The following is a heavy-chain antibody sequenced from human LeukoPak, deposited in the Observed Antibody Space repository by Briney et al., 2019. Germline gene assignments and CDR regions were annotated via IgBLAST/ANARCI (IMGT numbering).Heavy chain of an antibody. D-gene: IGHD1-1*01. V-gene: IGHV3-21*01. J-gene: IGHJ3*02. CDR2: ISSRSSYI. CDR1: GFTFSSYS. Sequence: GGSLRLSCAASGFTFSSYSMNWVRQAPGKGLEWVSSISSRSSYIYYADSVKGRFTISRDNAKNSLYLQMNSLRAEDTAVYYCARDRTGTKNDAFDIWGQGTMVTVSS. CDR3: ARDRTGTKNDAFDI.